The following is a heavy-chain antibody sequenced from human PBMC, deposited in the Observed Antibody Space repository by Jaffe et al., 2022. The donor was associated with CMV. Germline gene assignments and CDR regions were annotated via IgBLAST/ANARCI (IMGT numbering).Heavy chain of an antibody. Sequence: QVQLVQSGAEVKKPGASVKVSCKASGYTFTSYDINWVRQATGQGLEWMGWMNPNSGNTGYAQKFQGRVTMTRNTSISTAYMELSSLRSEDTAVYYCARAGELRFLEWLWANYYYGMDVWGQGTTVTVSS. J-gene: IGHJ6*02. D-gene: IGHD3-3*01. CDR2: MNPNSGNT. V-gene: IGHV1-8*01. CDR1: GYTFTSYD. CDR3: ARAGELRFLEWLWANYYYGMDV.